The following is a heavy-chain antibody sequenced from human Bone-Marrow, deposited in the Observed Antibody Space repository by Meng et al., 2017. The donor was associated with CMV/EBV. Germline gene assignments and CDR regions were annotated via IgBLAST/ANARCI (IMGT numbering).Heavy chain of an antibody. V-gene: IGHV3-30-3*01. D-gene: IGHD3-22*01. J-gene: IGHJ3*02. CDR2: ISYDGSNK. CDR1: RFTFSNFA. CDR3: ARDGTMIVVGGAFDI. Sequence: GESLKISCAASRFTFSNFAMHWVRQTPGKGLEWVAVISYDGSNKYYADSVKGRFTISRDNSKNTLYLQMNSLRAEDTAVYYCARDGTMIVVGGAFDIWGQGTRVTVSS.